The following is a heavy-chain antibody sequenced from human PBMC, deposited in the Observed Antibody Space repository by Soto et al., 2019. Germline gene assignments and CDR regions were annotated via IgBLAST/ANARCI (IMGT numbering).Heavy chain of an antibody. CDR2: INPSGGST. D-gene: IGHD6-13*01. Sequence: ASVKVSCKASGYTFTSYYMHWVRQAPGQGLEWMGIINPSGGSTSYAQKFQGRVTMTRDTSTSTVYMELSSLRSEDTAVYYCARGRGQQLALVATQFDYWGQGTLVTGSS. J-gene: IGHJ4*02. CDR3: ARGRGQQLALVATQFDY. CDR1: GYTFTSYY. V-gene: IGHV1-46*03.